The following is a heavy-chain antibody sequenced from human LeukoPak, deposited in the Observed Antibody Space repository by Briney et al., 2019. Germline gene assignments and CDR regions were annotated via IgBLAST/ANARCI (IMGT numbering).Heavy chain of an antibody. CDR1: GFTFTSYV. D-gene: IGHD2-21*02. CDR2: IKSSDGST. CDR3: AKDGCGGDCSWYFDL. V-gene: IGHV3-23*01. Sequence: PGGSLRLSCAASGFTFTSYVMSWVRQAPGKGLEWVSSIKSSDGSTYYADSVKGRFTISRDNSKNTLHLQMRSLRAEDTAVYFCAKDGCGGDCSWYFDLWGCGTLITVSS. J-gene: IGHJ2*01.